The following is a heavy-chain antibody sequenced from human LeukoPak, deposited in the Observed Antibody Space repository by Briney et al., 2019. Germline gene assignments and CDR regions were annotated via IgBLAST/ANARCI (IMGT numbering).Heavy chain of an antibody. J-gene: IGHJ5*02. CDR3: AVPHYYDSSGYPTGLDP. Sequence: SVKVSCKASGGTFSSYAISWVRQAPGQGLEWMGGIIPIFGTANYAQKFQGRVTITTDESTSTAYMELSSLRSEDTAVYYCAVPHYYDSSGYPTGLDPWGQGTLVTVSS. CDR1: GGTFSSYA. CDR2: IIPIFGTA. D-gene: IGHD3-22*01. V-gene: IGHV1-69*05.